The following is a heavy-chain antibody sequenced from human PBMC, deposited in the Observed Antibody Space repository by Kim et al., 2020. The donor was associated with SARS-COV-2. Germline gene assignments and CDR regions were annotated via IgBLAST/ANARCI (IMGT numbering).Heavy chain of an antibody. D-gene: IGHD3-10*01. CDR3: ASSGYYGSGSYHDY. J-gene: IGHJ4*02. Sequence: SVKVSCKASGGTFSSYAISWVRQAPGQGLEWMGGIIPIFGTANYAQKFQGRVTITADESTSTAYMELSSLRSEDTAVYYCASSGYYGSGSYHDYWGQGTLVTVSS. CDR1: GGTFSSYA. V-gene: IGHV1-69*13. CDR2: IIPIFGTA.